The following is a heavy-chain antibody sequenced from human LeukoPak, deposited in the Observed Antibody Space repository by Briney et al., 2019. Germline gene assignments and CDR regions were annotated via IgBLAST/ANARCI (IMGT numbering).Heavy chain of an antibody. CDR3: ARIGYASSSLDY. CDR2: INQDGSVK. CDR1: GFTFSSYW. D-gene: IGHD6-6*01. V-gene: IGHV3-7*01. Sequence: GGSLRLSCAASGFTFSSYWMTWVRQAHGKGLEWVANINQDGSVKYYVYSVKGRFTISRDNAKNSPYLQMNSLRAEDTAVYYCARIGYASSSLDYWGQGTLVTVSS. J-gene: IGHJ4*02.